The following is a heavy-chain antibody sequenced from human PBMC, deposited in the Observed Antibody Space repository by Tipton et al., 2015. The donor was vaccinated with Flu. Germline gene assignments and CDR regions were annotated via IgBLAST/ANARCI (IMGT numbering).Heavy chain of an antibody. J-gene: IGHJ4*02. Sequence: TLSLTCSVSGDSMSGHFWSWSRQPPGKGLEWIGYIHYSGSTSYNPSLKSRVTISLDTSKSQFSLKLSSVTAANTAVYFCARDDFLVPSALRYWGQGILVTVSS. V-gene: IGHV4-59*11. D-gene: IGHD3/OR15-3a*01. CDR2: IHYSGST. CDR1: GDSMSGHF. CDR3: ARDDFLVPSALRY.